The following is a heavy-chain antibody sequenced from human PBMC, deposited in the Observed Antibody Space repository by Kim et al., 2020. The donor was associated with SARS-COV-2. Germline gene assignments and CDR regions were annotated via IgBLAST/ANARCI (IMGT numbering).Heavy chain of an antibody. V-gene: IGHV3-30*04. J-gene: IGHJ4*02. CDR3: ARSSYYDSSGIGPQGYFDY. CDR1: GFTFSSYA. D-gene: IGHD3-22*01. CDR2: ISYDGSNK. Sequence: GRSLRLSCAASGFTFSSYAMHWVRQAPGKGLEWVAVISYDGSNKYYADSVKGRFTISRDNSKNTLYLQMNSLRAEDTAVYYCARSSYYDSSGIGPQGYFDYWGQGTLVTVSS.